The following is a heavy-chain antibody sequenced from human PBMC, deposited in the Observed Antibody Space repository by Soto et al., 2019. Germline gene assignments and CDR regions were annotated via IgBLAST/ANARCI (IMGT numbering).Heavy chain of an antibody. CDR1: GFTFSSYE. J-gene: IGHJ6*02. CDR2: ISSGGSTI. CDR3: AREGFSSSGMDV. D-gene: IGHD6-19*01. V-gene: IGHV3-48*03. Sequence: HPGGSLRLSCAASGFTFSSYEMNWVRQAPGKGLEWVSYISSGGSTIYYADSVKGRFTISRDNAKSSLYLQMNSLRAEDTAAYYCAREGFSSSGMDVWGQGTTVTVSS.